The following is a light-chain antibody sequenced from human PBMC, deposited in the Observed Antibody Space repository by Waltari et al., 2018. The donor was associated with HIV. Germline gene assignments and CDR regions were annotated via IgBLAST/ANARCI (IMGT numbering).Light chain of an antibody. V-gene: IGKV1-5*03. CDR3: QRYNNS. CDR2: RAS. CDR1: QSISNW. J-gene: IGKJ2*03. Sequence: DIQMTQSPSTLSASVGDRVTITCRASQSISNWVAWYQQKPGKAPNLLIYRASTLESGVPSRFSGSGSGTEFTLTISSLQPEDFATYDCQRYNNSFGQGTKLES.